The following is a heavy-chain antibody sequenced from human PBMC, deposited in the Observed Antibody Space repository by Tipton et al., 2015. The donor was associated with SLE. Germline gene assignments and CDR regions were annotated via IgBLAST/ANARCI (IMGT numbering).Heavy chain of an antibody. J-gene: IGHJ6*02. Sequence: SLRLSCTVSGFSFSSYGMHWVRQSPDKGLEWVAVISYDGNKKDYSDSAKGRFTISRDNAKNSLYLQMNSLRAEDTAVYYCARIYRSSSGYGMVVWGQGTTVTVS. CDR1: GFSFSSYG. V-gene: IGHV3-30*12. CDR2: ISYDGNKK. D-gene: IGHD3-10*01. CDR3: ARIYRSSSGYGMVV.